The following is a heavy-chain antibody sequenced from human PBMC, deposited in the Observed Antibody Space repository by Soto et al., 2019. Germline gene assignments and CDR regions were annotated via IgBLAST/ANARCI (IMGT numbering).Heavy chain of an antibody. D-gene: IGHD3-10*01. CDR2: IDPSDSYT. CDR1: GYRFTSYW. J-gene: IGHJ6*02. V-gene: IGHV5-10-1*01. CDR3: ARNPPLPAITMVRGKSDGRDV. Sequence: ESLKISCNGSGYRFTSYWISWVRQIPGKGLEWMGRIDPSDSYTNYSPSFQGHVTISADKSISTADLQWSSLKASDTAMYYCARNPPLPAITMVRGKSDGRDVWCHGNPVTVSS.